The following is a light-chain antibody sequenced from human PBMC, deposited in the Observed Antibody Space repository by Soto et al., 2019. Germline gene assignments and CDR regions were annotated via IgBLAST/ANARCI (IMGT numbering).Light chain of an antibody. CDR1: QSVSSSN. CDR3: QLYGISPH. V-gene: IGKV3-20*01. Sequence: EIVLTQSPGTLSLSPGERATLSCRASQSVSSSNLAWYQQKPGQAPRLLIYDASNRATGIPDRFSGSASGTDFTLTINRLEPEDFAVYYCQLYGISPHFGQGTRLEIK. J-gene: IGKJ5*01. CDR2: DAS.